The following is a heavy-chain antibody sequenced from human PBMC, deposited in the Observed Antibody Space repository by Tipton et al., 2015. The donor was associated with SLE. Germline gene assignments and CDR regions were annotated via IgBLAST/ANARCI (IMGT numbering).Heavy chain of an antibody. V-gene: IGHV7-4-1*02. D-gene: IGHD3-16*02. CDR2: INPNTGNP. CDR3: ARESWPLGMDL. J-gene: IGHJ6*03. CDR1: GYTFSNYV. Sequence: QVQLVQSGSELKMPGASVKVFCKGSGYTFSNYVVNWVRQAPGQGLEWMGWINPNTGNPTYAQGFRGRIVFSVDSSVNTAYLQISSLKADDTAVYFCARESWPLGMDLWGKGTTVTVSS.